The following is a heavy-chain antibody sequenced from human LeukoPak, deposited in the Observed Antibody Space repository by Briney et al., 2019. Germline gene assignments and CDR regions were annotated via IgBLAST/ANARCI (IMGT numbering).Heavy chain of an antibody. V-gene: IGHV4-59*08. J-gene: IGHJ4*02. CDR2: IYYSGST. Sequence: SETLSLTCTVSGGSISSYYWSWIRQPPGKGLEWIGYIYYSGSTNYNPSLKSRVTISVDTSKNQFSLKLSSVTAADTAVYYCARHASGYSYGYGHFDYWGQGTLVTVSS. CDR1: GGSISSYY. D-gene: IGHD5-18*01. CDR3: ARHASGYSYGYGHFDY.